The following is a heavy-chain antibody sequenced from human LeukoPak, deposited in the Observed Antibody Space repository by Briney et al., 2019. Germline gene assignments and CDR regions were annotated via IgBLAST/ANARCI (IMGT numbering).Heavy chain of an antibody. CDR3: ARGSSSGWYGGWFDP. Sequence: SETLSLTCTVSGGSISSSSYYWGWIRQPPGKGLEWIGSIYYSGSTYYNPSLKSRVTISVDTSKNQFSLKLSSVTGADTAVYYCARGSSSGWYGGWFDPWGQGTLVTVSS. CDR1: GGSISSSSYY. D-gene: IGHD6-19*01. V-gene: IGHV4-39*01. J-gene: IGHJ5*02. CDR2: IYYSGST.